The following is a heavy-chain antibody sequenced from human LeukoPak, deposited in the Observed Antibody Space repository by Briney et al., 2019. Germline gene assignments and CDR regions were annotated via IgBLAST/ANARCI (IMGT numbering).Heavy chain of an antibody. V-gene: IGHV3-48*04. D-gene: IGHD5-18*01. J-gene: IGHJ4*02. CDR1: GFTFSSCA. CDR3: ARGRRGYSYGPLDY. CDR2: ISSSGSTI. Sequence: GGSLRLSCAASGFTFSSCAMSWVRQAPGKGLEWVSYISSSGSTIYYADSVKGRFTISRDNAKNSLYLQMNSLRAEDTAVYYCARGRRGYSYGPLDYWGQGTLVTVSS.